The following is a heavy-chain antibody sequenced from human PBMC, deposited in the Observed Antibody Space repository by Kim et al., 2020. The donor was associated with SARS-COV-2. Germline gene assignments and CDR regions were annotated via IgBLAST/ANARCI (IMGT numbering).Heavy chain of an antibody. CDR2: IHYTGST. CDR1: GGSITNYY. CDR3: ARGGWDSAY. Sequence: SETLSLTCTVSGGSITNYYWSWIRQTPGQGLEWIGYIHYTGSTKYNPSLKSRVTISADTSKNQFSLQLTTVTAADTAVYYCARGGWDSAYCGQGTLVTVSS. J-gene: IGHJ4*02. D-gene: IGHD6-19*01. V-gene: IGHV4-59*01.